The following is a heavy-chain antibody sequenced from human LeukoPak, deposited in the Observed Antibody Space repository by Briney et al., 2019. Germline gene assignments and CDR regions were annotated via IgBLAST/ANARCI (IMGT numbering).Heavy chain of an antibody. CDR3: ARRYYGSGRHRGFQH. V-gene: IGHV4-30-2*01. CDR1: GGSISSGGYS. CDR2: IYHSGST. Sequence: SQTLSLTCAVSGGSISSGGYSWSWIRQPPGKGLEWIGYIYHSGSTYYNPSLKSRVTISVDRSKNQFSLKLSSVTAADTAVYYCARRYYGSGRHRGFQHWGQGTLVTVSS. J-gene: IGHJ1*01. D-gene: IGHD3-10*01.